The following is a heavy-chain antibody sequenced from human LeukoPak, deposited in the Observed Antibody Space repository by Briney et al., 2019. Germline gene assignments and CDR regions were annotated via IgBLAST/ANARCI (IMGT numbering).Heavy chain of an antibody. CDR1: GGSISSSSYY. CDR3: ARDSSHYDFWSGYCWGNWFDP. D-gene: IGHD3-3*01. Sequence: SETLSLTCTVSGGSISSSSYYWGWIRQPPGKGLEWIGSIYYSGSTYYNPSLKSRVTISVDTSKNQFSLKLSSVTAADTAVYYCARDSSHYDFWSGYCWGNWFDPWGQGTLVTVSS. CDR2: IYYSGST. J-gene: IGHJ5*02. V-gene: IGHV4-39*07.